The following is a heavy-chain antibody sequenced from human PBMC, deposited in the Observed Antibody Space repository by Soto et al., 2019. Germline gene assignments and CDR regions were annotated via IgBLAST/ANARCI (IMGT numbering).Heavy chain of an antibody. CDR2: IKEDGSEK. D-gene: IGHD3-3*01. V-gene: IGHV3-7*05. Sequence: EVQLVESGGGLVQPGGSLRLSCAASGFTFSGYWMKWVRQAPGKGLEWVPTIKEDGSEKYYVDSVKGRFTISRDSAKNSVHLQMNSLRVEDTAVYYCASTRGYWGQGTLVTVSS. J-gene: IGHJ4*02. CDR3: ASTRGY. CDR1: GFTFSGYW.